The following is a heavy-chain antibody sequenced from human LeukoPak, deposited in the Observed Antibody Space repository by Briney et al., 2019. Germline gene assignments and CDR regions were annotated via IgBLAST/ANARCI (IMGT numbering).Heavy chain of an antibody. Sequence: SETLSLTCTVSGVSISGYYWSWIRQPPGKTLEWIGEIYYSGSIKYNPSLKSRVTISMDTSKSQVSLRLTSLTAADTAVYYCAGGVGATTYFWGQGTLVTVSS. D-gene: IGHD1-26*01. CDR2: IYYSGSI. V-gene: IGHV4-59*12. J-gene: IGHJ4*02. CDR3: AGGVGATTYF. CDR1: GVSISGYY.